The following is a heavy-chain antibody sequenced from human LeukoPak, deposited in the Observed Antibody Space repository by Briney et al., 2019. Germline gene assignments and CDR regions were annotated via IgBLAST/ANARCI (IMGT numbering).Heavy chain of an antibody. J-gene: IGHJ6*03. CDR1: GYTFTSYG. CDR3: ARAIAVAGTLVRYYYYMDV. D-gene: IGHD6-19*01. Sequence: ASVKVSCKASGYTFTSYGISWVRQAPGQGLEWMGWISAYNGNTNYAQKLQGRVTVTTDTSTSTAYMELRSLRSDDTAVYYCARAIAVAGTLVRYYYYMDVWGKGTTVTVSS. CDR2: ISAYNGNT. V-gene: IGHV1-18*01.